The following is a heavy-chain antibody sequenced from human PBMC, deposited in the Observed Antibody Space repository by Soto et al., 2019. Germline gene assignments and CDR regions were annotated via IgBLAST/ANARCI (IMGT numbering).Heavy chain of an antibody. Sequence: QVQLQESGPGLVKPSGTLSLTCAVSGGSISSSNWWSWVRQPPGKGLEWIGEIYHSGSTNYNPSLKSRVTISVDKSKNQFSLKLSSVTAADTAVYYCASLFLVWRGVQRVGAFDIWGQGTMVTVSS. CDR3: ASLFLVWRGVQRVGAFDI. V-gene: IGHV4-4*02. J-gene: IGHJ3*02. CDR2: IYHSGST. D-gene: IGHD3-3*01. CDR1: GGSISSSNW.